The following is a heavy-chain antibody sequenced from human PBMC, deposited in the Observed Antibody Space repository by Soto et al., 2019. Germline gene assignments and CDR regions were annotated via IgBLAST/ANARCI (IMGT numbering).Heavy chain of an antibody. D-gene: IGHD5-18*01. V-gene: IGHV4-61*01. Sequence: SETLSLTCTVSGGSVSSGSYYWSWIRQPPGKGLEWIGYIYYSGSTNYNPSLKSRVTISVDTSKNQFSLKLSSVTAADTAVYYXARTPNIQLWTRGYFDLWGRGTLVTVSS. CDR3: ARTPNIQLWTRGYFDL. CDR1: GGSVSSGSYY. CDR2: IYYSGST. J-gene: IGHJ2*01.